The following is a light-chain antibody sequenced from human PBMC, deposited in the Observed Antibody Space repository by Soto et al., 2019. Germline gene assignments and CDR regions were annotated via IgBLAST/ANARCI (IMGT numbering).Light chain of an antibody. CDR2: GAS. V-gene: IGKV3-15*01. J-gene: IGKJ1*01. Sequence: EIVMTQSPATLSVSPGERATLSCRASQSVSSDLAWYHQKPGQPPRLLIYGASTRATGIPARFSGSGSGTEFTLTISSLQSEDFAVYYCQQYNNWPQTFGQGTKVDI. CDR3: QQYNNWPQT. CDR1: QSVSSD.